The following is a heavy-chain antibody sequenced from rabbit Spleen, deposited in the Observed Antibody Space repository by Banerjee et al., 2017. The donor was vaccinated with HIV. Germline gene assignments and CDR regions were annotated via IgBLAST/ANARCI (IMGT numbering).Heavy chain of an antibody. Sequence: QEQLVESGGGLIQPGGSLKLSCKASGFDFSNYGMSWVRQAPGKGLEWIGYIDLVFGTTYYPTWVNGRFTISSHNAQNTLYLQLNSLTAADTATYFCVREVAAKFGLWGPGTLVTVS. CDR2: IDLVFGTT. CDR3: VREVAAKFGL. V-gene: IGHV1S47*01. D-gene: IGHD4-1*01. CDR1: GFDFSNYG. J-gene: IGHJ6*01.